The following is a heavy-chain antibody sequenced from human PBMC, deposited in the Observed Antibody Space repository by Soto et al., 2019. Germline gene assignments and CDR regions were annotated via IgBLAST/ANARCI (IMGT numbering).Heavy chain of an antibody. CDR3: ARNHYYDGSHYSYYFDY. J-gene: IGHJ4*02. D-gene: IGHD3-22*01. CDR1: GASITSGAYS. CDR2: VSYIGST. Sequence: PSETLSLTCALSGASITSGAYSWSWIRQPPGKGLEWIGYVSYIGSTYYNPSLKSRVTVSLDKSNNQFSLKLSAVTAADAAVYYCARNHYYDGSHYSYYFDYWGQGALVTVS. V-gene: IGHV4-30-2*01.